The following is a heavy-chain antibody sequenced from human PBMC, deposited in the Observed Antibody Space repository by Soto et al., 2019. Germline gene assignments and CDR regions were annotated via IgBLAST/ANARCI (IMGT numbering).Heavy chain of an antibody. CDR1: GGSISSGAYS. CDR3: ARGPYDSSGFYSAFDI. Sequence: PSETLSLTCAASGGSISSGAYSWSWIRQPPWKGLEWIGYIYHSGSTYYNPSLKSRVTVSIDRSKNQFSLKLSSVTAADTAVFYCARGPYDSSGFYSAFDIWGQGXMVTV. CDR2: IYHSGST. J-gene: IGHJ3*02. D-gene: IGHD3-22*01. V-gene: IGHV4-30-2*01.